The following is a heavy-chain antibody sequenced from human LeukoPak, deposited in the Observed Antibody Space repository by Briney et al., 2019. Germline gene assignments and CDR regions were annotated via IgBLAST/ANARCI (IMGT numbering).Heavy chain of an antibody. V-gene: IGHV3-21*01. Sequence: GGSLRLSCAASGFTFSTYNMNWVRQAPGKGLEGVSSISTSGSSTFYADSMKGRFTISRDNAKSSLYLQMSSLRAEDTAVYYCAREPGNSGDLDYWGQGTLVTVSS. CDR2: ISTSGSST. CDR3: AREPGNSGDLDY. D-gene: IGHD6-19*01. CDR1: GFTFSTYN. J-gene: IGHJ4*02.